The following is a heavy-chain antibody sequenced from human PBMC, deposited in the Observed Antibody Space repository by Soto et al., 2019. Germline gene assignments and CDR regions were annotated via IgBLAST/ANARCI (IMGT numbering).Heavy chain of an antibody. V-gene: IGHV3-23*01. CDR2: ISGSGGGS. CDR3: AREAPGSLAGNPDY. Sequence: EVRLLESGGALVQPGGSLRLSCVASGFTFSNFALSWVRQAPGKGLQWVSSISGSGGGSFYADSVKGRFTISRDNSASTLYRQLDNLRADDSATYFCAREAPGSLAGNPDYWGQGTQVTVSS. CDR1: GFTFSNFA. D-gene: IGHD6-19*01. J-gene: IGHJ4*02.